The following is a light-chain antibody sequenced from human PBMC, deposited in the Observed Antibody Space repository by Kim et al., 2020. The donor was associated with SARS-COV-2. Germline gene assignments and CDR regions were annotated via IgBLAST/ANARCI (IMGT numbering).Light chain of an antibody. CDR1: SSTIGAGYY. J-gene: IGLJ2*01. Sequence: GQGVTISCTGTSSTIGAGYYVHWYQQLPGTAPKLLIYGNKNRPSGVPDRFSGSQSGTSASLAITGLQAADEADYYCQSFDSSLREVFGGGTQLTVL. CDR3: QSFDSSLREV. V-gene: IGLV1-40*01. CDR2: GNK.